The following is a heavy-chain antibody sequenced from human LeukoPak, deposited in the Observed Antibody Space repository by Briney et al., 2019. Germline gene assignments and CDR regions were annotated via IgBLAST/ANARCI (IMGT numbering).Heavy chain of an antibody. V-gene: IGHV4-39*07. D-gene: IGHD3-22*01. Sequence: SETLSLTCTVSGGSISSSSYYWGWIRQPPGKGLEWIGSIYYSGSTYYNPFLKSRVTISVDTSKNQFSLKLSSVTAADTAVYYCARVVVITFDAFDIWGQGTMVTVSS. J-gene: IGHJ3*02. CDR2: IYYSGST. CDR1: GGSISSSSYY. CDR3: ARVVVITFDAFDI.